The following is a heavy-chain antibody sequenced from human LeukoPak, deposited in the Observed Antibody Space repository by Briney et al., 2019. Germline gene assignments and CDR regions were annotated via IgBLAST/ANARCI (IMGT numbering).Heavy chain of an antibody. CDR3: ARGRVAAAGTEFDY. J-gene: IGHJ4*02. CDR1: GGTFSSYA. D-gene: IGHD6-13*01. V-gene: IGHV1-69*05. Sequence: AASVKVSCKASGGTFSSYAISWVRQAPGQGLEWMGGILPIFGTANYAQKFQGRVTITTDESTSTAYMELSSLRSEDTAVYYCARGRVAAAGTEFDYWGQGTLVTVSS. CDR2: ILPIFGTA.